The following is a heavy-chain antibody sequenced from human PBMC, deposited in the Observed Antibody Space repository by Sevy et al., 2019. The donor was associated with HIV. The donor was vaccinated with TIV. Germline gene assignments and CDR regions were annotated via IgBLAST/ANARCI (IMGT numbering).Heavy chain of an antibody. Sequence: GGSLRLSCTASGFTFGDYAMSWFRQAPGKGLEWVGFIRSKAYGGTTEYAASVKGRFTISRDDSKSIAYLQMKSLKTEDTAVYYCTSHPDIVATEVLYYFDYWGQGTLVTVSS. J-gene: IGHJ4*02. V-gene: IGHV3-49*03. D-gene: IGHD5-12*01. CDR3: TSHPDIVATEVLYYFDY. CDR1: GFTFGDYA. CDR2: IRSKAYGGTT.